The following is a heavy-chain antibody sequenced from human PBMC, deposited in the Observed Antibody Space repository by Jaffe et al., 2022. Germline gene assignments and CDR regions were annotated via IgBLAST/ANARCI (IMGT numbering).Heavy chain of an antibody. D-gene: IGHD6-19*01. CDR3: AKDNLLRGLAVAGTGYFDY. V-gene: IGHV3-30*18. J-gene: IGHJ4*02. Sequence: QVQLVESGGGVVQPGRSLRLSCAASGFTFSSYGMHWVRQAPGKGLEWVAVISYDGSNKYYADSVKGRFTISRDNSKNTLYLQMNSLRAEDTAVYYCAKDNLLRGLAVAGTGYFDYWGQGTLVTVSS. CDR1: GFTFSSYG. CDR2: ISYDGSNK.